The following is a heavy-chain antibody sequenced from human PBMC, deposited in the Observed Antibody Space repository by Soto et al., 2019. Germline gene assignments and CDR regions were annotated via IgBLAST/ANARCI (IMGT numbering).Heavy chain of an antibody. CDR1: GFTFRNYW. CDR2: ISIDGSST. J-gene: IGHJ3*02. V-gene: IGHV3-74*01. Sequence: GSLRLSCVASGFTFRNYWMHWVRQLPGKGLVWVSGISIDGSSTTYADSVKGRFIISRDNAMKALFLQVNSLRAEDTAVYYCAIEKVGATSVHVFDIWGQGTMVTVSS. D-gene: IGHD1-26*01. CDR3: AIEKVGATSVHVFDI.